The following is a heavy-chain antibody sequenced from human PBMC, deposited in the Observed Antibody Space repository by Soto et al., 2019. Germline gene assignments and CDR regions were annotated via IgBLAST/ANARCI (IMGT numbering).Heavy chain of an antibody. D-gene: IGHD3-10*01. CDR3: ASDLFGSGSFAYYYGMDV. J-gene: IGHJ6*02. V-gene: IGHV3-74*01. Sequence: PGGSLRLSCAASGFFFSNYWMHWFRQAPGKGLVWVSRIDTDGGGAIYADSVKGRFTISRDNAKNTLYLHMNSLRAEDTAVYYCASDLFGSGSFAYYYGMDVWGQGTTVTVSS. CDR2: IDTDGGGA. CDR1: GFFFSNYW.